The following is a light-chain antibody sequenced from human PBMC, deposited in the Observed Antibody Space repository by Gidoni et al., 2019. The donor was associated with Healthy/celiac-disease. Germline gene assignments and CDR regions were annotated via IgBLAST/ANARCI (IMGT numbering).Light chain of an antibody. CDR2: DAS. Sequence: AIQLTQSPSSLSASVGDRVTITCRASQGISSALAWYQQKPGKAPKLLIYDASSSESGVPSRFGSSGSGTDFTLTISSLQPEDFATYCCQQFNSYPLFXGXTKVEIK. CDR3: QQFNSYPL. V-gene: IGKV1-13*02. CDR1: QGISSA. J-gene: IGKJ4*01.